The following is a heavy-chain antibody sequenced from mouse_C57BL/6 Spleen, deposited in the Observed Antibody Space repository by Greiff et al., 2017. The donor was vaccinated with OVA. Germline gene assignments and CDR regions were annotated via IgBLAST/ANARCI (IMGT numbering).Heavy chain of an antibody. J-gene: IGHJ2*01. CDR1: GYTFTSYW. CDR3: ASSYDGYPHY. Sequence: QVQLQQPGAELVKPGASVKLSCKASGYTFTSYWMQWVKQRPGQGLEWIGEIDPSDSYTNYNQKFKGKATLTVDTSSSTAYMQLSSLTSVDSAVYYCASSYDGYPHYWGQGTTLIVSS. CDR2: IDPSDSYT. D-gene: IGHD2-3*01. V-gene: IGHV1-50*01.